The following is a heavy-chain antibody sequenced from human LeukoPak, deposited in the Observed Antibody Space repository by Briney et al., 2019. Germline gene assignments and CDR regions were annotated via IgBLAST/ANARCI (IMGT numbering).Heavy chain of an antibody. D-gene: IGHD3-9*01. V-gene: IGHV1-18*01. CDR2: ISAYNGNT. CDR3: ARTLWTGLRYFDWLGWFDP. Sequence: ASVKVSCKASGYTFTSYGISWVRQAPGQGLEWMGWISAYNGNTNYAQKLQGRVTMTTDTSTSTAYMELRSLRSDDTAVYYCARTLWTGLRYFDWLGWFDPWGQGTLVTVSS. CDR1: GYTFTSYG. J-gene: IGHJ5*02.